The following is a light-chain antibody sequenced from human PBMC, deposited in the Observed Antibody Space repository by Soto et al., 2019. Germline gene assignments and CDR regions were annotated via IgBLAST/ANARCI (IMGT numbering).Light chain of an antibody. CDR1: QSVSTY. J-gene: IGKJ3*01. CDR3: QQRSDWPGFT. CDR2: DAS. Sequence: EIVFTQSPATLALSPGERATLSCRASQSVSTYLAWYQQKPGQAPRLLIHDASKRATDIPARFSGSGSGTDFTLTISSLEPEDFAVYYCQQRSDWPGFTFGPGTKVEIK. V-gene: IGKV3-11*01.